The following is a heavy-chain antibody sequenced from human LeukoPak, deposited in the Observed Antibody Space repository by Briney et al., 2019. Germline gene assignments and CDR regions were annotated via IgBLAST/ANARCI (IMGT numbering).Heavy chain of an antibody. CDR1: GGSISSYY. CDR3: ARDVLRAIFGVVDYYYMDV. V-gene: IGHV4-4*07. D-gene: IGHD3-3*01. CDR2: IYTSGST. J-gene: IGHJ6*03. Sequence: SETLSLTCTVSGGSISSYYWSWIRQPAGKGLEWIGRIYTSGSTNYNPSLKCRVTMSVDTSKNQFSLKLSSVTAADTAVYYCARDVLRAIFGVVDYYYMDVWGKGTTVTVSS.